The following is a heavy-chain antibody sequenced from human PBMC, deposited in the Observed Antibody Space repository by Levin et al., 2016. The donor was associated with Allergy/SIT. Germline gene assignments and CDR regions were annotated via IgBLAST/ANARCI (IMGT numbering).Heavy chain of an antibody. CDR2: IYYSGST. CDR3: ARLNSSGWYDYFDY. D-gene: IGHD6-19*01. V-gene: IGHV4-39*01. Sequence: RQAPGKGLEWIGSIYYSGSTYYNPSLKSRVTISVDTSKNQFSLKLSSVTAADTAVYYCARLNSSGWYDYFDYWGQGTLVTVSS. J-gene: IGHJ4*02.